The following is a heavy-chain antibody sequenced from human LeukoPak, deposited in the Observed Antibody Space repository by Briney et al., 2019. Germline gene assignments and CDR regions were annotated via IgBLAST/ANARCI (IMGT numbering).Heavy chain of an antibody. V-gene: IGHV4-61*01. D-gene: IGHD4-17*01. CDR3: ARGSDYGDTDFDY. Sequence: KPSETLSLTCAVSGGSISSNSYYWSWIRQPPGKGLEWIGYIYYSGSINYNPSLKSRVTISVDTSKNQFSLKLSSVTAADTAVYYCARGSDYGDTDFDYWGQGTLVTVSS. CDR1: GGSISSNSYY. CDR2: IYYSGSI. J-gene: IGHJ4*02.